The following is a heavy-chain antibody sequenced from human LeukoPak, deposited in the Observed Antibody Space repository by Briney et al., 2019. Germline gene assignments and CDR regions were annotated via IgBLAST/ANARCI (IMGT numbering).Heavy chain of an antibody. V-gene: IGHV3-7*01. Sequence: PGGSLRLSCAASGFTFSSCWMSWVRQAPGKGLEWVANIKQDGSEKYYVDSVKGRFTISRDNAKNSLYLQMNSLRAEDTAVYYCARLSYLGIAAAGSTFDIWGQGTMVTVSS. CDR2: IKQDGSEK. CDR3: ARLSYLGIAAAGSTFDI. CDR1: GFTFSSCW. J-gene: IGHJ3*02. D-gene: IGHD6-13*01.